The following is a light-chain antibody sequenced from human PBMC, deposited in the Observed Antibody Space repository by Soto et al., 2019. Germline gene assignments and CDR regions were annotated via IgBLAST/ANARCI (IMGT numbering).Light chain of an antibody. J-gene: IGKJ1*01. Sequence: EIVLTQSPGTLSLYPGERATLSRSNSQSVSSSYLAWYQQKPGQAPRLLIYGASSRATGIPDRFSGSGSGTDFTLTISRLEPEDFAVYYCQQYGSSPWTFGQGTKV. V-gene: IGKV3-20*01. CDR3: QQYGSSPWT. CDR1: QSVSSSY. CDR2: GAS.